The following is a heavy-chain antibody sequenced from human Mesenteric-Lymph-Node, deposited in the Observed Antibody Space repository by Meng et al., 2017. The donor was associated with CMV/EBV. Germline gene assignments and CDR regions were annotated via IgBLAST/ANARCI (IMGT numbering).Heavy chain of an antibody. D-gene: IGHD2-2*02. CDR2: IFHSGSA. V-gene: IGHV4-4*02. Sequence: VSGGSISSSKWWSWVRQPPGKGLEWVGEIFHSGSANYNPSLKSRVTISVDKSKKQLSLNLSSVTTADTAVYYCARAGIPQTSGYFDLWGRGTLVTVSS. J-gene: IGHJ2*01. CDR3: ARAGIPQTSGYFDL. CDR1: GGSISSSKW.